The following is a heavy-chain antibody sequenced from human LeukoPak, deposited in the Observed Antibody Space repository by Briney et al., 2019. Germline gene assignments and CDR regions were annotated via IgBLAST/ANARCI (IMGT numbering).Heavy chain of an antibody. V-gene: IGHV4-4*07. J-gene: IGHJ6*02. CDR1: GGSISGYY. Sequence: SETLSLTCSVSGGSISGYYWSWIRQPAGKGLEWIGRFYKSGSSDYNPSLKSRVTISVDTSKNQFSLKLSSVTAADTAVYYCARAEITIFGVVDYGMDVWGQGTTVTVSS. CDR2: FYKSGSS. D-gene: IGHD3-3*01. CDR3: ARAEITIFGVVDYGMDV.